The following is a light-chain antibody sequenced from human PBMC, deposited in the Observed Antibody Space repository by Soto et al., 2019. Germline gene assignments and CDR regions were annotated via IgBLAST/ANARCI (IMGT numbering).Light chain of an antibody. CDR3: DSYTSTNTPYV. Sequence: QSVLTQPASVSGSPGQSITISCTGTSSDVGGYNYVSWYQQHPGKAPKLIIYQVSYRPSGVSDRFSGSKSGNTASLTISGLQAEDEADYYCDSYTSTNTPYVFGTGTKGTVL. V-gene: IGLV2-14*01. CDR1: SSDVGGYNY. J-gene: IGLJ1*01. CDR2: QVS.